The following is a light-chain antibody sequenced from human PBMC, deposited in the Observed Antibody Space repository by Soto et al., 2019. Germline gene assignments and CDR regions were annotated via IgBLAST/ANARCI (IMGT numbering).Light chain of an antibody. CDR2: EVT. V-gene: IGLV2-8*01. J-gene: IGLJ3*02. Sequence: QSALTQPPSASGSPGQSGTISCTGTSSDVGGYNYVSWYQQYPGRAPKLMIYEVTKRPSGVPDRFSGSKSGNTASLTVSGLQAEDEADYYGSSYAASNNFYFVFGGGTKLTVL. CDR3: SSYAASNNFYFV. CDR1: SSDVGGYNY.